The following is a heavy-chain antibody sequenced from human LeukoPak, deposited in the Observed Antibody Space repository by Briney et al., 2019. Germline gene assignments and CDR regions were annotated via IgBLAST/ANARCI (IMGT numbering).Heavy chain of an antibody. Sequence: PSQTLSLTCAVSGASISIGDYSWSWIRQPPGKGLEWVGFMYHTGTSFYSPSLKSRATISVDRSQNQFSLRLTSVTAADTAVYYCAREGAYASANYGDPVDYKALDVWGLGTTVIVSS. CDR1: GASISIGDYS. J-gene: IGHJ6*02. CDR2: MYHTGTS. V-gene: IGHV4-30-2*01. D-gene: IGHD3-10*01. CDR3: AREGAYASANYGDPVDYKALDV.